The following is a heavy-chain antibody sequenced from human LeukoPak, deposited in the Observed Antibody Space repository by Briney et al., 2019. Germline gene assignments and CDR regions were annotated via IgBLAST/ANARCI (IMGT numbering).Heavy chain of an antibody. CDR3: TTGTSRGYSFGY. D-gene: IGHD5-12*01. CDR2: IKSKTDGGTT. V-gene: IGHV3-15*01. J-gene: IGHJ4*02. CDR1: EFTFTNAW. Sequence: PGGSLRLSCAASEFTFTNAWMSWVRQAPGKGLEWVGRIKSKTDGGTTDYAAPVKGSFSISRDESKNTVYLQMNSLKTEDTAVYYCTTGTSRGYSFGYWGQGTLVTVSS.